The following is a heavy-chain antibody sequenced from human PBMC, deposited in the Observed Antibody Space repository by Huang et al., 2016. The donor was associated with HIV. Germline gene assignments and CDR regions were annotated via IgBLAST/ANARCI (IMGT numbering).Heavy chain of an antibody. CDR3: TRDGVAPDEEFDY. V-gene: IGHV1-2*02. CDR2: VNPNNGAT. Sequence: QVQLVQSGAEVKKPGASVKVSCKPSGYAFADYFIHWVRQAPGQGREWMAWVNPNNGATNYDQKFLGRLTVTGDTSMRTAYMERSGLTSDDTAKYYCTRDGVAPDEEFDYWGQGTVIIVSS. J-gene: IGHJ4*02. D-gene: IGHD5-12*01. CDR1: GYAFADYF.